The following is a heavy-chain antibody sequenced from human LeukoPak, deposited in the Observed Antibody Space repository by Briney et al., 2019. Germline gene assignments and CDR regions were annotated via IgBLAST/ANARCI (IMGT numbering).Heavy chain of an antibody. V-gene: IGHV3-23*01. CDR2: ISGSGSNT. CDR3: AKSQREACCYGMDV. J-gene: IGHJ6*02. D-gene: IGHD1-26*01. CDR1: GFTFSNYA. Sequence: GGSLRLSCTASGFTFSNYAMNWVRRAPGKGLEWVSAISGSGSNTYYADSVKDRFTISRGNSKNSLYLQMNSLRAKDTAVYYCAKSQREACCYGMDVWGQGTTVTVS.